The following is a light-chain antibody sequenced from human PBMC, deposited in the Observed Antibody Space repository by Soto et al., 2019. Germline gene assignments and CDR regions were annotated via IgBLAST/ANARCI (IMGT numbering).Light chain of an antibody. V-gene: IGKV1-16*02. CDR1: QGISDH. J-gene: IGKJ4*01. CDR2: GAS. CDR3: QQCDNYPVT. Sequence: DVQMTQSPSSLSASVGDRVTITCRASQGISDHLAWFQQKPGKAPKSLVYGASTLEGGGPSQFRGSGSGTEFTLTISILHPKDFAAYYCQQCDNYPVTFGGGTKVEI.